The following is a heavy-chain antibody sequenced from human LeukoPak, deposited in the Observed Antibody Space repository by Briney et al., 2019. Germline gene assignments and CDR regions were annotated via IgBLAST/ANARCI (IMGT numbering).Heavy chain of an antibody. Sequence: PGGSLRLSCAASGFTVSSNSVSWVRQAPGKGLEWVSVIHSGGSTYYADSVKGRFTISRDNSKNTLYLQMNSLRAEDTAVYYCARDSSSYWYFDLWGRGTLVTVSS. J-gene: IGHJ2*01. CDR2: IHSGGST. D-gene: IGHD2-2*01. CDR1: GFTVSSNS. CDR3: ARDSSSYWYFDL. V-gene: IGHV3-53*01.